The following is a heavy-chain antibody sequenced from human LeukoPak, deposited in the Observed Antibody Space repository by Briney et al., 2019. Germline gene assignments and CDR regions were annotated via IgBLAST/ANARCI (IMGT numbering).Heavy chain of an antibody. J-gene: IGHJ4*02. CDR2: IIPILGIA. D-gene: IGHD3-9*01. CDR1: GGTFSSYA. CDR3: AREGDRRLYYDILTGYYETNHFDY. V-gene: IGHV1-69*04. Sequence: GASVKVSCKASGGTFSSYAISWVRQAPGQGLEWMGRIIPILGIANYAQKFQGRVTITADKSTSTAYMELSSLRSEDTAVYYCAREGDRRLYYDILTGYYETNHFDYWGQGTLVTVSS.